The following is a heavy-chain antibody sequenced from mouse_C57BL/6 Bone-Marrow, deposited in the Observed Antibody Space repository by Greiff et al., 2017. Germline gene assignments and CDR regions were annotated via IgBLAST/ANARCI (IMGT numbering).Heavy chain of an antibody. CDR3: ARHWGGYSYWYFDV. J-gene: IGHJ1*03. D-gene: IGHD1-1*02. Sequence: EVMLVESGGGLVQPGGSLKLSCAASGFTFSDYGMAWVRQAPRKGPEWVAFISNLAYRIYYADTVTGRFTISRENAKNTLYLEMSSLRSEDTAMYYCARHWGGYSYWYFDVWGTGTTVTVSS. V-gene: IGHV5-15*01. CDR1: GFTFSDYG. CDR2: ISNLAYRI.